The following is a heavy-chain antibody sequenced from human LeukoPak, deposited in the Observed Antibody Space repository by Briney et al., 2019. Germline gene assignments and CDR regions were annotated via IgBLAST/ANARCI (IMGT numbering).Heavy chain of an antibody. J-gene: IGHJ5*02. CDR3: ARTLVVTALFIGHHNWFDP. CDR1: GFTFSSYS. CDR2: ISSSSSYI. V-gene: IGHV3-21*01. D-gene: IGHD2-21*02. Sequence: PGGSLRLSCVASGFTFSSYSMNWVRQAPGKGLEWVSSISSSSSYIYYADSVKSRFTISRDNAKNSLYLQMNSLRAEDTAVYYCARTLVVTALFIGHHNWFDPWGQGTLVTVSS.